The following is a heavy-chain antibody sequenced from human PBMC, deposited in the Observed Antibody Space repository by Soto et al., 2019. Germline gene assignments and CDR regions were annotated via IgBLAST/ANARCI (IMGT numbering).Heavy chain of an antibody. CDR2: IYDSGST. CDR1: GGSISRSGYF. Sequence: QVQLQESGPGLVKPSQTLSLTCTVSGGSISRSGYFWSWIRQHPGKGLEWIGYIYDSGSTYYNPSLKIRVPLSVDTSKNQFSLTLTSVTAADTAMYYCARSSRSYFDYWGQGTLVTVSS. V-gene: IGHV4-31*03. J-gene: IGHJ4*02. CDR3: ARSSRSYFDY.